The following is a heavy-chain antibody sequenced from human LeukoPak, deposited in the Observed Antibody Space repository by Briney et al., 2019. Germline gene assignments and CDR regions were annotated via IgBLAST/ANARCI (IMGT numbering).Heavy chain of an antibody. Sequence: LAGGSLRLSCAASGFTFSTYAMSWVRQAPGKGLEWVSAISAGGTITFYADSVKGRLTISRDNSKNTLYLQMNSLRAEDTAVYYCAKVEGSGSYYNPFDYWGQGTLVTVSS. CDR3: AKVEGSGSYYNPFDY. D-gene: IGHD3-10*01. CDR2: ISAGGTIT. J-gene: IGHJ4*02. V-gene: IGHV3-23*01. CDR1: GFTFSTYA.